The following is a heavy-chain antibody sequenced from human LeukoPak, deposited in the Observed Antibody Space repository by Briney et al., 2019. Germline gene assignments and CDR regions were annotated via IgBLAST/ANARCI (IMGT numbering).Heavy chain of an antibody. CDR3: ARAVAGWFDY. CDR2: INHSGST. CDR1: GGSLSGYY. Sequence: SETLSLTCAVYGGSLSGYYWSWIRQPPGKGLEWIGEINHSGSTNYNPSLKSRVTISVDTSKNQFSLKLSSVTAADTAVYYCARAVAGWFDYWGQGTLVTVSS. J-gene: IGHJ4*02. D-gene: IGHD6-19*01. V-gene: IGHV4-34*01.